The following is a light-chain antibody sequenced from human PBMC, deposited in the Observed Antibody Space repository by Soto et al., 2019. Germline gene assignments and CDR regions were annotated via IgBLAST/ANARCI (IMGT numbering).Light chain of an antibody. CDR2: GAS. V-gene: IGKV3-15*01. CDR3: QQYNNWPRT. J-gene: IGKJ1*01. CDR1: QSVDNN. Sequence: IVMTQSPATLSVSPGEGVTLSCRASQSVDNNLAWYQQKPGQAPRLLIYGASTRATGIPGTFSGSGSGTEFTLTISSLQSEDFAVYYCQQYNNWPRTLGQGTKVDIK.